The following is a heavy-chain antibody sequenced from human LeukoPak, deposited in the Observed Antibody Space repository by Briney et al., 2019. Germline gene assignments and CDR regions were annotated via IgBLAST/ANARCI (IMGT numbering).Heavy chain of an antibody. V-gene: IGHV4-59*01. Sequence: SETLSLTCTVSGGSISSYYWSWIRQPPGKGLEWIGYIYYSGSTNYNPSLKSRVTISVDTSKNQFSLKLSSVTAADTAVYYCASSITIFGVVYPPHYYGMDVWGQGTTVTVSS. D-gene: IGHD3-3*01. CDR1: GGSISSYY. CDR3: ASSITIFGVVYPPHYYGMDV. CDR2: IYYSGST. J-gene: IGHJ6*02.